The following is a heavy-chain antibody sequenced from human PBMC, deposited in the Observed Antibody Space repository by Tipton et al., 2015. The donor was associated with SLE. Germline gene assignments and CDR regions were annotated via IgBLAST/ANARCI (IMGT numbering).Heavy chain of an antibody. CDR2: ISYSGST. CDR1: GGSVSSSGYS. J-gene: IGHJ3*02. D-gene: IGHD1-26*01. CDR3: ARDLGSGGAFDI. V-gene: IGHV4-61*08. Sequence: TLSLTCTVSGGSVSSSGYSWSWIRQPPGKGLQWIGYISYSGSTNYKPSLKSRATISIDTSKNQFSLKLTSVTAADTAVYYCARDLGSGGAFDIWGQGTMVTVSS.